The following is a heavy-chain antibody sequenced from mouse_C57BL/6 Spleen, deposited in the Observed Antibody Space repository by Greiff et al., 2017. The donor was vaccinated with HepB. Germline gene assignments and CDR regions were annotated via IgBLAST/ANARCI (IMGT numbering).Heavy chain of an antibody. CDR3: ARSNYSNYGYYFDY. V-gene: IGHV1-19*01. J-gene: IGHJ2*01. D-gene: IGHD2-5*01. CDR2: INPYNGGT. CDR1: GYTFTDYY. Sequence: EVQLQQSGPVLVKPGASVKMSCKASGYTFTDYYMNWVKQSHGKSLEWIGVINPYNGGTSYNQKFKGKATLTVDKSSSTAYMELNSLTSEDSAVYYCARSNYSNYGYYFDYWGQGTTLTVSS.